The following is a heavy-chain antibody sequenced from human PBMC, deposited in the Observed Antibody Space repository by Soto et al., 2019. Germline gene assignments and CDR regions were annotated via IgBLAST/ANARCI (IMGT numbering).Heavy chain of an antibody. CDR3: ARGAGGSGSYYLSSWFDP. J-gene: IGHJ5*02. Sequence: ASVKVSCKASGYTFTSYYMHWVRQAPGQGLEWMGIINPSGGSTSYAQKLQGRVTMTRDTSTSTVYMELSSLRSEDTAVYYCARGAGGSGSYYLSSWFDPWGQGTLVTVSS. CDR1: GYTFTSYY. CDR2: INPSGGST. D-gene: IGHD3-10*01. V-gene: IGHV1-46*01.